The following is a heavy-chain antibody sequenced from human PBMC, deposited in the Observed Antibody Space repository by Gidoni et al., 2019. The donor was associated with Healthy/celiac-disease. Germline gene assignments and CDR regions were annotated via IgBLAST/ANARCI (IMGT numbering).Heavy chain of an antibody. D-gene: IGHD6-19*01. J-gene: IGHJ4*02. CDR1: GFTFSSYG. CDR2: IAYDGSNK. Sequence: QVQLVESGGGVVQPGRSLRLSCAASGFTFSSYGMHWFRQAPGKGLEWVAVIAYDGSNKYYADSVKGRFTISRDNSKNTLYLQMNSLRAEDTAVYYCATSIAVAGTSGVDYWGQGTLVTVSS. CDR3: ATSIAVAGTSGVDY. V-gene: IGHV3-30*03.